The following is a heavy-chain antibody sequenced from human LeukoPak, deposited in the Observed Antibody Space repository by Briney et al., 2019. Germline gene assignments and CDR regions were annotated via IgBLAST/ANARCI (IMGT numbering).Heavy chain of an antibody. J-gene: IGHJ4*02. Sequence: GGSLRLSCAASGFTVSSNYMTCVRQAPGQGLEWVSVIYFGGTTYYADSVKGRFTISRDNSKNTVYLQMNSLRVEDTAVYYCARGDGVYVYWGQGTLVTVSS. CDR2: IYFGGTT. CDR1: GFTVSSNY. D-gene: IGHD5/OR15-5a*01. V-gene: IGHV3-53*01. CDR3: ARGDGVYVY.